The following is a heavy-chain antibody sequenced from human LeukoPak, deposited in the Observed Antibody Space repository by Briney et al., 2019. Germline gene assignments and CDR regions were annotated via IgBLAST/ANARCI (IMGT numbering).Heavy chain of an antibody. J-gene: IGHJ4*02. CDR1: GFTFGDYA. D-gene: IGHD2-2*02. CDR2: ISSSSSYI. Sequence: PGRSLRLSCTASGFTFGDYAMSWVRQAPGKGLEWVSSISSSSSYIYYAYSVKGRFTISRDNAKNSLYLQMNSLRAEDTAVYYCARTLFCSSTSCYKGDFDYWGQGTLVTVSS. CDR3: ARTLFCSSTSCYKGDFDY. V-gene: IGHV3-21*01.